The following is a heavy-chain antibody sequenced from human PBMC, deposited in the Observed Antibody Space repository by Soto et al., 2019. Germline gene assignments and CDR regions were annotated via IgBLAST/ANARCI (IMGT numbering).Heavy chain of an antibody. CDR2: LSASGRT. CDR3: ARGMGRYFDL. V-gene: IGHV4-4*07. Sequence: QVHLQESGPGLVKPSETLSLTCAISGDSIGNFYWSWIRQPAGKGLESLGRLSASGRTNYSPSLQSRVTMSLDRSKHRFFLRLTSVSAADTAVYFCARGMGRYFDLWGRGTLVTVSS. CDR1: GDSIGNFY. D-gene: IGHD2-8*01. J-gene: IGHJ2*01.